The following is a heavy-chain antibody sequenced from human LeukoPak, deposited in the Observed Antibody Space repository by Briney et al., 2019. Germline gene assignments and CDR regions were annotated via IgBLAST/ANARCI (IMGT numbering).Heavy chain of an antibody. CDR2: ISGSGSST. CDR3: AKGMDRGYDLVPFDY. J-gene: IGHJ4*02. V-gene: IGHV3-23*01. D-gene: IGHD5-12*01. Sequence: GGSLGLSCAASGFTFSTYAMSWVRQTPGKGLEWVSTISGSGSSTYYADSVKGRFTISRDNSKNTLYLQMNSLRAEDTAVYYCAKGMDRGYDLVPFDYWGQGALVTVSS. CDR1: GFTFSTYA.